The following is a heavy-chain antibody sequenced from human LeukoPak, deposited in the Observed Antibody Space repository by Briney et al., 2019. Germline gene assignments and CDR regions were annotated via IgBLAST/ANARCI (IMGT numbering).Heavy chain of an antibody. CDR2: IHHSGST. Sequence: SETLSLTCTVSGGSISSYYWSWIRQSPGKGLEWIGYIHHSGSTNYNPSLKSRVTISVDTSKKQFSVKLRSVTAADTAVYYCARADYGDYVGDYYFYVDVWGKGTTVTISS. CDR3: ARADYGDYVGDYYFYVDV. V-gene: IGHV4-59*01. J-gene: IGHJ6*03. CDR1: GGSISSYY. D-gene: IGHD4-17*01.